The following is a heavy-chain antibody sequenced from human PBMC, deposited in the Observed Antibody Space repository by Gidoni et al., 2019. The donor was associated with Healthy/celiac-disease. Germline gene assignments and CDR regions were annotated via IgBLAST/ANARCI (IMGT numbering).Heavy chain of an antibody. J-gene: IGHJ4*02. Sequence: VQLVQSGAEVTKPGSSGQVSCRASGGTFRSYAISWVRQAPGQGLEGMGGIIPICGTANYEQKFQGRVTITADESTSTAYMELSSLRSEDTAVYYCARYPLGGDGYNSFYWGQGTLVTVSS. V-gene: IGHV1-69*01. D-gene: IGHD5-12*01. CDR1: GGTFRSYA. CDR3: ARYPLGGDGYNSFY. CDR2: IIPICGTA.